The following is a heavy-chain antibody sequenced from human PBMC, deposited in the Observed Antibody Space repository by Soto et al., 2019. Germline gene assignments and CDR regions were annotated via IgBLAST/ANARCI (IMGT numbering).Heavy chain of an antibody. D-gene: IGHD3-22*01. Sequence: SVKVSCQASGGTFSSYAISWVQQAPGQGLEWMGGIIPIFGTANYAQKFQGRVTITADKSTSTAYMELSSLRSEDTAVYYCARRNYYDSSGYYYPGWYYYGMDVWGQGTTVTVSS. V-gene: IGHV1-69*06. CDR2: IIPIFGTA. CDR1: GGTFSSYA. CDR3: ARRNYYDSSGYYYPGWYYYGMDV. J-gene: IGHJ6*02.